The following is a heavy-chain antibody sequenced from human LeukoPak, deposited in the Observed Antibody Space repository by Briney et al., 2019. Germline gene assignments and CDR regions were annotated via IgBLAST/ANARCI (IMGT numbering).Heavy chain of an antibody. D-gene: IGHD2-15*01. CDR1: GGSISSSNW. J-gene: IGHJ3*02. CDR2: IYHSGST. CDR3: ARVVYCSGGSCHIFAFDI. V-gene: IGHV4-4*02. Sequence: SGTLSLTCAVSGGSISSSNWWSWVRQPPGKGLEWIGEIYHSGSTNYNPSLKSRVTISVDKSKNQFSLKLSSVTAADTAVYYCARVVYCSGGSCHIFAFDIWGQGTMVTVSS.